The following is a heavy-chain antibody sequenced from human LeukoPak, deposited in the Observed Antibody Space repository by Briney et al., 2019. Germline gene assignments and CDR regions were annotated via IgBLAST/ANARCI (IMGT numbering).Heavy chain of an antibody. CDR1: GGSFSDHY. J-gene: IGHJ5*02. V-gene: IGHV4-34*01. CDR3: ASPRSYYDSSGYYIS. D-gene: IGHD3-22*01. CDR2: VNHGGST. Sequence: SETLSLTCAVSGGSFSDHYWSWIRQPPGKGLEWIGEVNHGGSTNYSPSFKSRVTMSVDTSKNQFSLKLTSVTAADTAVYYCASPRSYYDSSGYYISWGQGTLVTVSS.